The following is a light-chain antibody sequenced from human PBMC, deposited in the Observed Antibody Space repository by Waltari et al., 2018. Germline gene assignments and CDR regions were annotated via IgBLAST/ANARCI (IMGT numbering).Light chain of an antibody. CDR2: SAS. V-gene: IGKV1-12*01. CDR1: QDISGF. J-gene: IGKJ1*01. CDR3: QQGGSFPPT. Sequence: DIQMTQSPSSVSASVGDRVIITCRASQDISGFLAWYQQKPGKGPKLLIYSASNLQTGDPSKFSGGGYGTQFTLTISGLQSEDYATYFCQQGGSFPPTFGQGTKVEIE.